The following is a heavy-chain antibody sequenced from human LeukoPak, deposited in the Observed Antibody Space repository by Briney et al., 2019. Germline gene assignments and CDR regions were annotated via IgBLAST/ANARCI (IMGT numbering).Heavy chain of an antibody. Sequence: GKSLRLSCAASGFYFNSYDMHWVRQAPGKGLEWVAVISYDGSNKYYADSVKGQFTISRDNSKITLYLQMNSLTAADTAVYYCAKDRGPMGLTEGFDYWGQGTLVTVSS. V-gene: IGHV3-30*18. CDR2: ISYDGSNK. CDR3: AKDRGPMGLTEGFDY. CDR1: GFYFNSYD. J-gene: IGHJ4*02. D-gene: IGHD3-16*01.